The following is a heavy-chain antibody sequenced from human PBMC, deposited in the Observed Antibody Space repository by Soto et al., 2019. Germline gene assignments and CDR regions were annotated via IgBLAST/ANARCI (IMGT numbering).Heavy chain of an antibody. D-gene: IGHD4-4*01. CDR1: GYTFTSYD. Sequence: ASVKVSCKASGYTFTSYDINWVRQATGQGLEWMGWMNPNSGNTGYAQKFQGRVTMTRNTSISTAYMELGSLRSEDPAVYYCARGGVQEPDLGPRPPKYYYYYYYMDVWGKGTTVTVSS. CDR3: ARGGVQEPDLGPRPPKYYYYYYYMDV. V-gene: IGHV1-8*01. J-gene: IGHJ6*03. CDR2: MNPNSGNT.